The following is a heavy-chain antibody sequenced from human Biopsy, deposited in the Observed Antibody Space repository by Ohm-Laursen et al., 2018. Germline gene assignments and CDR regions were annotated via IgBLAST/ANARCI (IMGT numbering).Heavy chain of an antibody. Sequence: DTLSLTCAVYGGSFSGYYWSWIRQPPGKGLEWIGEINHRGSTNYNPSLKSRVTISVDTSKNQFSLKLRSVTAADTAVYYCARAVDYYDPYYYYGLDVWGQGTTVTVSS. CDR1: GGSFSGYY. J-gene: IGHJ6*02. V-gene: IGHV4-34*01. D-gene: IGHD3-16*01. CDR2: INHRGST. CDR3: ARAVDYYDPYYYYGLDV.